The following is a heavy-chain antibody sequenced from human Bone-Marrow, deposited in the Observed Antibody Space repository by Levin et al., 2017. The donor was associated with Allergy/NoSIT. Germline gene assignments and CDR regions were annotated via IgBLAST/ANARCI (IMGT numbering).Heavy chain of an antibody. CDR3: ARDPWVFAWGARPNSYYNYGLDV. V-gene: IGHV1-69*06. Sequence: KISCKASGGNFLNYGISWVRQAPAHGLEWMGGIIPISGTAIYAQKFQGRVTITADKATTTAYMELGSLIPADTAVYYCARDPWVFAWGARPNSYYNYGLDVWGQGTTVTVSS. D-gene: IGHD1-26*01. CDR1: GGNFLNYG. CDR2: IIPISGTA. J-gene: IGHJ6*02.